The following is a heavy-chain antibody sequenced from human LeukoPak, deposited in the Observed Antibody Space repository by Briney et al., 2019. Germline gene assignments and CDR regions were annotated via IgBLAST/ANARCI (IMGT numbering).Heavy chain of an antibody. D-gene: IGHD5-18*01. CDR2: IKSKTNGGTT. Sequence: GGSLRLPCAASGFPFSKAGMSWVRPAPGKGLEWGGRIKSKTNGGTTDYAAPVKGRFTISRDDSKNTLYLQMNSLKTEDTAVYYCTTDPHTAMVFDYWGQGTLVTVSS. V-gene: IGHV3-15*01. CDR1: GFPFSKAG. J-gene: IGHJ4*02. CDR3: TTDPHTAMVFDY.